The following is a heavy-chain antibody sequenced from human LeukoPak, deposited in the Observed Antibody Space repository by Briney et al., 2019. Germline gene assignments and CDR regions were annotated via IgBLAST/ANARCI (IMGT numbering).Heavy chain of an antibody. CDR1: GDSIRSTNW. CDR2: IYHSGST. V-gene: IGHV4-4*02. Sequence: SETLSLTCAVSGDSIRSTNWWTWVRQPPGKGLEWIGEIYHSGSTNYNPSLKSRVSISVDKSKNQFSLQLNSVTAADTAMYYCARDQKVGATPYFGMDVWGQGTTVTVSS. D-gene: IGHD1-26*01. J-gene: IGHJ6*02. CDR3: ARDQKVGATPYFGMDV.